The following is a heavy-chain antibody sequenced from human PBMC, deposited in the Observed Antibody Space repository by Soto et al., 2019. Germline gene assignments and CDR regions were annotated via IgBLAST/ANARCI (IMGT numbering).Heavy chain of an antibody. CDR2: IWYDGSNK. V-gene: IGHV3-33*01. D-gene: IGHD6-25*01. Sequence: QVQLVESVGGVVQPGRSLRLSCAASGFTFSSYGMHWVRQAPGKGLEWVAVIWYDGSNKYYADSVKGRFTISRDNSKNTLYLQMNSLRAEDTAVYYCATNQQRTAYYFDYWGQGTLVTVSS. CDR3: ATNQQRTAYYFDY. J-gene: IGHJ4*02. CDR1: GFTFSSYG.